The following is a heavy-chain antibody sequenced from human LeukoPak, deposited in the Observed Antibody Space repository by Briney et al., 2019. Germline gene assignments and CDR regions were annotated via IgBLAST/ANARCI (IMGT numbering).Heavy chain of an antibody. CDR1: GFTFSSYE. V-gene: IGHV3-48*03. J-gene: IGHJ3*01. D-gene: IGHD2-21*01. CDR3: ARFSCPYCGGDL. CDR2: ISSSGSTI. Sequence: TGGSLRLSCAASGFTFSSYEMNWVRQAPGKGLEWVSYISSSGSTIYYADSVKGRFTISRDNAKNSLYLQMNSLRAEDTAVYYCARFSCPYCGGDLWGQGTMVTVSS.